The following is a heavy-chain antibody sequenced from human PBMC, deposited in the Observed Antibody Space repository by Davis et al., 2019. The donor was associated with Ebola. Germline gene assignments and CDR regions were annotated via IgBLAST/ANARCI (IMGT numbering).Heavy chain of an antibody. D-gene: IGHD1-26*01. J-gene: IGHJ3*02. CDR1: GFTFSDYY. V-gene: IGHV3-11*06. Sequence: PGGSLRLSCAASGFTFSDYYMSWVRQAPGKGLEWVSYISSSNSYTNYADSVKGRFTISRDNAKNSLYLQMNSLRAEDTAVYYCARGPEGATDDAFDIWGQGTMVTVSS. CDR2: ISSSNSYT. CDR3: ARGPEGATDDAFDI.